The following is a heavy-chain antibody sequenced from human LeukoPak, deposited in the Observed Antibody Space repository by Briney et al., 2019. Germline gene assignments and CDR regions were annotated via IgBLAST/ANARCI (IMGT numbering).Heavy chain of an antibody. Sequence: PSETLSLTCTVSGGSISSYYWSWIRQPAGKGLEWIGRIYTSGSTNYNPSLKSRVTISVDKSKNQFSLKLSSVTAADTAVYYCAGRGQRYFRDWGQGTLVTVSS. CDR2: IYTSGST. CDR1: GGSISSYY. V-gene: IGHV4-4*07. CDR3: AGRGQRYFRD. J-gene: IGHJ1*01.